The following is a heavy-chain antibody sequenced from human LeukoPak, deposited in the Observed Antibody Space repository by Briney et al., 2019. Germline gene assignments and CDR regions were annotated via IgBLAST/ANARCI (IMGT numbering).Heavy chain of an antibody. Sequence: SETLSLTCSVTGDSISSYSFYWSWIRQPAGKGLEWIGHIYAGGSTNYNPSLKSRVTMLLDTSKNQFSLKLRSVTAADTAVYYCARIAYSSGWFDYWGQGTLVTVSS. V-gene: IGHV4-61*09. D-gene: IGHD6-19*01. CDR1: GDSISSYSFY. CDR3: ARIAYSSGWFDY. J-gene: IGHJ4*02. CDR2: IYAGGST.